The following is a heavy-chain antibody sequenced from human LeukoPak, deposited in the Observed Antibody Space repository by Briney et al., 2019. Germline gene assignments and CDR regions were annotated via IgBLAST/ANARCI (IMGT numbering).Heavy chain of an antibody. CDR1: GYTFTSYD. CDR3: AINLPANRRFQH. D-gene: IGHD1-14*01. CDR2: MNPNSGNT. V-gene: IGHV1-8*01. J-gene: IGHJ1*01. Sequence: ASVKVSCKASGYTFTSYDINWVRQATGQGPEWMGWMNPNSGNTGYAQKFQGGVTMTRNTSISTAYMELSNVRSEDTAMYYCAINLPANRRFQHWGQGTLVTVSS.